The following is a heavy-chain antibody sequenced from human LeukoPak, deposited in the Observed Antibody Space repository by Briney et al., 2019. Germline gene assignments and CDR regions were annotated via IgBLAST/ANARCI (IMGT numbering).Heavy chain of an antibody. CDR2: INPNSGGT. V-gene: IGHV1-2*02. J-gene: IGHJ5*02. CDR1: GYTFTGYY. CDR3: ARDSEAALWFGELSNWFDP. Sequence: GASVKVPCKASGYTFTGYYMHWVRQAPGQGLEWMGWINPNSGGTNYAQKFQGRVTMTRDTSISTAYMELSRLRSDDTAVYYCARDSEAALWFGELSNWFDPWGQGTLVTASS. D-gene: IGHD3-10*01.